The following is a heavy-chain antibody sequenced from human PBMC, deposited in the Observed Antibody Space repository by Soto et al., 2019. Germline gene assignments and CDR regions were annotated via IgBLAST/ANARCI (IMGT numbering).Heavy chain of an antibody. CDR2: INPNSGGT. V-gene: IGHV1-2*04. CDR1: GYTFTGYY. Sequence: QVQLVQSGAEVKKPGASVKVSCKASGYTFTGYYMHWVRQAPGQGLEWMGWINPNSGGTNYAQKFQGWVTMTRDTSISKAYMELSRLRSDDTAVYYCARDPGYQPYYFDYWGQGTLVTVSS. CDR3: ARDPGYQPYYFDY. D-gene: IGHD2-2*01. J-gene: IGHJ4*02.